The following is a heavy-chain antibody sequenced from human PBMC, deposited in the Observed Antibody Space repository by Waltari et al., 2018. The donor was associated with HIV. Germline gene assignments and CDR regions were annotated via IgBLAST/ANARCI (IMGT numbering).Heavy chain of an antibody. Sequence: QLQLQESGPGLVKPSETLSLTCSVSGGSISSSSYYWGWVRQPPGRGLDWIGSIYYSGITYYNPSLKSRVTISVDTSKNHFSLKLSSVTAADTAVYYCARRFEQLGYFDLWGRGTLVTVSS. CDR1: GGSISSSSYY. CDR2: IYYSGIT. V-gene: IGHV4-39*01. D-gene: IGHD6-6*01. J-gene: IGHJ2*01. CDR3: ARRFEQLGYFDL.